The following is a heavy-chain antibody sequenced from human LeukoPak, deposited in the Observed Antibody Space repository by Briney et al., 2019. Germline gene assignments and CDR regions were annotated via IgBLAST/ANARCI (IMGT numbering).Heavy chain of an antibody. CDR2: ISYDGSNK. D-gene: IGHD6-19*01. CDR1: GFTFSSYG. CDR3: AKVSGSG. Sequence: GGSLRLSCAASGFTFSSYGMHWVRQAPGKGQESVAVISYDGSNKYYADSVKGRFTISRDNSKNTLYLQMNSLRAEDTAVYYCAKVSGSGWGQGTLVTVSS. J-gene: IGHJ4*02. V-gene: IGHV3-30*18.